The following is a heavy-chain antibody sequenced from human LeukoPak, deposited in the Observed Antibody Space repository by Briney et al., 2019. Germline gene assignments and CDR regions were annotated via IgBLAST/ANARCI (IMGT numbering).Heavy chain of an antibody. CDR2: IGAGGGGLI. Sequence: GGSLRLSCAASGFTFSSYGLSWVRQAPGKGLEWVSSIGAGGGGLIHYADSVKGRFTISRDNSKNTLYLQMNSLRVEDTALYFCAKDPGGSFDYWGQGTLVTVSS. CDR1: GFTFSSYG. CDR3: AKDPGGSFDY. D-gene: IGHD1-26*01. V-gene: IGHV3-23*01. J-gene: IGHJ4*02.